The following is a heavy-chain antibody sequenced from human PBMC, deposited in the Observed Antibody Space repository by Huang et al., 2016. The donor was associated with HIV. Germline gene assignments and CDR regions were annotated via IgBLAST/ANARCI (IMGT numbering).Heavy chain of an antibody. J-gene: IGHJ6*03. CDR3: ARHREGPVAYYSGWGSHLNYMDV. CDR1: GGSIRSSDYH. V-gene: IGHV4-39*01. CDR2: SYFKGSS. D-gene: IGHD3-10*01. Sequence: QLLLQESGPGLVKPSEALALTCAVSGGSIRSSDYHWGWIRQPPGKGLAWIGSSYFKGSSNYSPSLKRRVTIAVDTSKNLFFLNLTSMTAADTAVYYCARHREGPVAYYSGWGSHLNYMDVWGRGRTVGVSS.